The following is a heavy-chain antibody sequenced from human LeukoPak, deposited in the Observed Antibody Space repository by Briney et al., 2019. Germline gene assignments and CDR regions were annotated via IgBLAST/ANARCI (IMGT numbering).Heavy chain of an antibody. V-gene: IGHV1-46*01. Sequence: ASVTVSCKASGYTFTSYYMHWVRQAPGQGLEWMGIINPSGGSTSYAQKFQGRVTMTRDTSTSTVYMELSSLRSEDTAVYYCARGRGRYFDWLGFDYWGQGTLVTVSS. CDR3: ARGRGRYFDWLGFDY. CDR1: GYTFTSYY. J-gene: IGHJ4*02. CDR2: INPSGGST. D-gene: IGHD3-9*01.